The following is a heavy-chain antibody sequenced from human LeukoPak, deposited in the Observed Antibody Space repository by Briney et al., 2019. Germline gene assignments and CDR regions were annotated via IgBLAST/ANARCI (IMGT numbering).Heavy chain of an antibody. V-gene: IGHV3-53*01. CDR3: AKDGGPSSSGSQFFNY. CDR1: GFIVSSDY. CDR2: IYSGGNT. Sequence: PGGSLRLSCAVSGFIVSSDYMSWVRQAPGKGLEWVSVIYSGGNTYYADSVKGRFTISRDNSKNTLYLQMNSLRVEDTAVYSCAKDGGPSSSGSQFFNYWGQGALVTVSS. J-gene: IGHJ4*02. D-gene: IGHD1-26*01.